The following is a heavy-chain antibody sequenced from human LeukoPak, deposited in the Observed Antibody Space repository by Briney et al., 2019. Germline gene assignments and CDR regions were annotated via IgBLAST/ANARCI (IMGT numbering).Heavy chain of an antibody. CDR2: IYYRVTS. CDR1: GDSISGYY. J-gene: IGHJ4*02. CDR3: ARAVGGDGSGSL. D-gene: IGHD3-10*01. V-gene: IGHV4-59*13. Sequence: PSETLSLTCSVSGDSISGYYWSWIRQPPGKGLEWIGYIYYRVTSDYNPSLKSRVTMSVDMSTRQISLKLSSVTAADTAVYYCARAVGGDGSGSLWGPGTLVTVSS.